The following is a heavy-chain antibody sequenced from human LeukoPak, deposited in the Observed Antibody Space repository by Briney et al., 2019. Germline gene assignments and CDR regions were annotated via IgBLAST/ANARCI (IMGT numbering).Heavy chain of an antibody. CDR3: ASVVVVPAAIISHAFDI. J-gene: IGHJ3*02. V-gene: IGHV3-11*04. CDR2: FSSTSNTI. CDR1: GFTFSDYY. D-gene: IGHD2-2*01. Sequence: PGGSLRLSCAASGFTFSDYYMSWIRQAPGKGLEWVSYFSSTSNTIYYADSVEGRFTISRDNAKNSLYLQMNSLRAEDTAVYYCASVVVVPAAIISHAFDIWGQGTMVTVSS.